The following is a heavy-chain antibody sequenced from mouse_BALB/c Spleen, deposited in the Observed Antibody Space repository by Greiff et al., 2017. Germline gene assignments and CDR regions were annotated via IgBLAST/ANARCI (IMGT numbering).Heavy chain of an antibody. J-gene: IGHJ4*01. CDR2: IYPGDGDT. Sequence: QVQLQQSGAELVRPGSSVKISCKASGYAFSSYWMNWVKQRPGQGLEWIGQIYPGDGDTNYNGKFKGKATLTADKSSSTAYMQLSSLTSEDSAVYFCARSYAMDYWGQGTSVTVSS. V-gene: IGHV1-80*01. CDR3: ARSYAMDY. CDR1: GYAFSSYW.